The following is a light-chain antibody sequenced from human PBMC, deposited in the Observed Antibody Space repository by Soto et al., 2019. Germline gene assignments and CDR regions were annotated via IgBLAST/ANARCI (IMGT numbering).Light chain of an antibody. CDR3: QQRSNWLT. J-gene: IGKJ4*01. Sequence: EIVMTQSPATLSVSPGERATLSCRASQSVSSNLAWYQQKPGQAPRLLIYGASSRATGIPDRFSGSGSGTDFTLTISSLQPDDFATYYCQQRSNWLTFGGGTKVDIK. CDR1: QSVSSN. V-gene: IGKV3D-15*01. CDR2: GAS.